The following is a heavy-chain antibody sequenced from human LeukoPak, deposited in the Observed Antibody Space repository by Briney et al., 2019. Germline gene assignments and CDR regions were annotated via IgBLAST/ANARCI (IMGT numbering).Heavy chain of an antibody. J-gene: IGHJ4*02. V-gene: IGHV4-59*12. CDR2: IYYSGST. Sequence: SETLSLTCTVSGGSISSYYWSWIRQPPGKGLEWIGYIYYSGSTNYNPSLKSRVTISVDTSKNQFSLKLSSVTAADTAVYYCARDLEYSSSAGFDYWGQGTLVTVSS. CDR3: ARDLEYSSSAGFDY. D-gene: IGHD6-6*01. CDR1: GGSISSYY.